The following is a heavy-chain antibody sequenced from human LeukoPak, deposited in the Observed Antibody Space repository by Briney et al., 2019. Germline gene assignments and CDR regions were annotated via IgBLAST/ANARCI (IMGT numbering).Heavy chain of an antibody. CDR1: GFTFSSYA. Sequence: GGSLRLYCAASGFTFSSYAMSWVRQAPGKGLEWVSSISGSGGRTYYADSVKGRFTISRDNSKNTLYLQMNSLRAEDTAVYYCAKDPGGNFDYWGQGTLVTVSS. CDR3: AKDPGGNFDY. V-gene: IGHV3-23*01. D-gene: IGHD3-16*01. CDR2: ISGSGGRT. J-gene: IGHJ4*02.